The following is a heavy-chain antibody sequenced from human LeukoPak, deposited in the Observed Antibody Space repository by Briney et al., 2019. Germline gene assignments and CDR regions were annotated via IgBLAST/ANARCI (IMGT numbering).Heavy chain of an antibody. D-gene: IGHD3-22*01. CDR1: GGSISSYY. V-gene: IGHV4-4*07. J-gene: IGHJ4*02. CDR3: ARTSGRYYDSSGYYHY. CDR2: IYTSGST. Sequence: SETLSLTCTVSGGSISSYYWSWIRQPAGKGLEWIGRIYTSGSTNYNPSLKSRVTMSVDTSKNQFSLKLSSVTAADTAVYYCARTSGRYYDSSGYYHYWGQGTLVTVSS.